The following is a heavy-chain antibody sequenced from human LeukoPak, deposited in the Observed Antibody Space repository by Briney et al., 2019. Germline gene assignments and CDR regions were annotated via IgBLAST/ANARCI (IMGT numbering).Heavy chain of an antibody. CDR2: IYYSWSS. D-gene: IGHD4-11*01. CDR3: ARDNGDYRSIYYYMDV. Sequence: PSQTLSLTCTVSGGSINSGVSYWSWIRQHPGKGLEWIGCIYYSWSSYYNPSLKSRVTLSLDTSKNQFSLKLSSVTAADTAVYYCARDNGDYRSIYYYMDVWGKGTTVTVSS. V-gene: IGHV4-31*03. J-gene: IGHJ6*03. CDR1: GGSINSGVSY.